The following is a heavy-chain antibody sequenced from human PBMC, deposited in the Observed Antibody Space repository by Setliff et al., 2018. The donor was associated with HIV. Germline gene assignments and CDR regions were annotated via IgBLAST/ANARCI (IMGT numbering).Heavy chain of an antibody. CDR2: ISHTGSTV. V-gene: IGHV3-48*03. Sequence: LRLSCAASGFTFSSNEMNWVRQAPGKGLELVSYISHTGSTVYYADSVKGRFTISRDNAKNSLYPQMNSLRAEDTAVYYCARVPGWRAPVWGQGTLVTVPQ. CDR1: GFTFSSNE. D-gene: IGHD6-19*01. J-gene: IGHJ4*02. CDR3: ARVPGWRAPV.